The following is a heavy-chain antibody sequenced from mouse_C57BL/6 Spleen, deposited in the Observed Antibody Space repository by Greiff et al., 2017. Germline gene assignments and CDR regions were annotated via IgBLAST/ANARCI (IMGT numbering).Heavy chain of an antibody. Sequence: VQLQQSGAELVKPGASVKLSCTASGFNIKDYYMHWVKQRTEQGLEWIGRIDPEDGATKYAPKFPGKATITADTSSNTAYLQLSSRTSEDTAVYYCALYYYGSSYGYFDVWGTGTTVTVSS. CDR3: ALYYYGSSYGYFDV. J-gene: IGHJ1*03. CDR1: GFNIKDYY. V-gene: IGHV14-2*01. D-gene: IGHD1-1*01. CDR2: IDPEDGAT.